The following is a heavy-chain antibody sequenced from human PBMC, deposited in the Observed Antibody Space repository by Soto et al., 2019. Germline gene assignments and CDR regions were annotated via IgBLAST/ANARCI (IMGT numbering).Heavy chain of an antibody. Sequence: PSETLSLTCTVSGGSISSSSYYWGWIRQPPGMGLEWIGSIYYSGSTYYNPSLKSRVTISVDTSKNQFSLKLSSVTAADTAVYYCASPRARYYFMDVWGKGTTVTVSS. J-gene: IGHJ6*03. CDR3: ASPRARYYFMDV. CDR1: GGSISSSSYY. V-gene: IGHV4-39*01. CDR2: IYYSGST.